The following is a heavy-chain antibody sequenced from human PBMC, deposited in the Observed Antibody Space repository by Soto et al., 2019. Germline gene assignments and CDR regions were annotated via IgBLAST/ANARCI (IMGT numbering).Heavy chain of an antibody. CDR2: IYHSGST. CDR3: ARDRLYYGSGSYYKGYFDY. CDR1: GGSISSGGYY. J-gene: IGHJ4*02. D-gene: IGHD3-10*01. V-gene: IGHV4-31*03. Sequence: SETLSLTCTVSGGSISSGGYYWSWIRKHPGKGLEWIGYIYHSGSTYYNPSLKSRVTISVDKSKNQFSLKLSSVTAADTAVYYCARDRLYYGSGSYYKGYFDYWGQGTLVTVSS.